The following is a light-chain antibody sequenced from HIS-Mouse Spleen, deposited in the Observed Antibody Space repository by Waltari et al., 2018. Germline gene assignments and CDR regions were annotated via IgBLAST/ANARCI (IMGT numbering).Light chain of an antibody. J-gene: IGKJ3*01. V-gene: IGKV1-5*03. CDR3: QQYNSYIFT. CDR2: KAS. Sequence: DSQMTQSPSTLSASVRDRVTITCRASQSISSSLAWYQQKQGKAPKLLIYKASSLESGVPSRFSGSGSGTEFTLTISSLQPDDFATYYCQQYNSYIFTFGPGTKVDIK. CDR1: QSISSS.